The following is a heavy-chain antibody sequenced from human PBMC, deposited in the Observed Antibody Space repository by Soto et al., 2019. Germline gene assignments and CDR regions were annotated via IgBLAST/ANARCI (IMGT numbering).Heavy chain of an antibody. J-gene: IGHJ6*02. CDR1: GGSISSYY. CDR3: ARISEGYYYYYGMDV. Sequence: PSETLSLTCTVSGGSISSYYWSWIRQPPGKGLGWIGYIYYGGSTNYNPSLKSRVTISVDTSKNQFSLKLSSVTAAGTAVYYCARISEGYYYYYGMDVWGQGTTVTVSS. CDR2: IYYGGST. V-gene: IGHV4-59*01.